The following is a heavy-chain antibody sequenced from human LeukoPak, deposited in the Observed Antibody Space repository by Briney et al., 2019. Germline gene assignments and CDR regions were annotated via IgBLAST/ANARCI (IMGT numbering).Heavy chain of an antibody. Sequence: GGSLRLSCAASGFRFDDYYLSWIRQAPGKGLEWISFISASGGMMDYADSVKGRFTISRDNAKNSVYLEMNNLRAEDTAVYHCARHMVLSPCDYWGPGTLVTVSS. D-gene: IGHD4/OR15-4a*01. CDR2: ISASGGMM. J-gene: IGHJ4*02. CDR1: GFRFDDYY. CDR3: ARHMVLSPCDY. V-gene: IGHV3-11*01.